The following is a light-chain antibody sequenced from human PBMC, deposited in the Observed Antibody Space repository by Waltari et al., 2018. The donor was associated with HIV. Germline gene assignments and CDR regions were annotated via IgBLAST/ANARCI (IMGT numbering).Light chain of an antibody. CDR1: SSDVGGYNY. CDR3: SSYAGSNNYV. J-gene: IGLJ1*01. CDR2: EVS. V-gene: IGLV2-8*01. Sequence: QSALTQPPSASGSPGQSVTISCTGTSSDVGGYNYVSWYQQHPGKAPKLMIYEVSKRPSGVPDRFSCSKPGNTASLTVSGLQAEDEADYYCSSYAGSNNYVFGTGTKVTVL.